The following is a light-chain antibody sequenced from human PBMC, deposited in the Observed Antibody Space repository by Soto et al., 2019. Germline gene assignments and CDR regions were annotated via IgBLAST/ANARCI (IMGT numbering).Light chain of an antibody. V-gene: IGLV2-14*01. CDR2: EFT. Sequence: QSALTQPASVSGSPGQSITISCTGSSNDVGIYNYVSWYQQHPGKAPRLIIYEFTNRPSGVSDRFSGSKSDNTASLTISGLQAEDEADYYCSSYTITSTWVFGGGTKVTVL. J-gene: IGLJ3*02. CDR3: SSYTITSTWV. CDR1: SNDVGIYNY.